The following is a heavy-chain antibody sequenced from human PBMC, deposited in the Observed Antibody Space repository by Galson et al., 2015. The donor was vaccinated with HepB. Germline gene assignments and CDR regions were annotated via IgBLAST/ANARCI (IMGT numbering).Heavy chain of an antibody. CDR2: IEKSGTRI. CDR3: ARDPHSLDY. CDR1: GVTVSGDI. Sequence: SLGVAGADYGVTVSGDIMKWVAQAPGEGLGGVGCIEKSGTRIYYADSVKGRFTISRDNTKNSLHLQMNSLRVEDTAVYYCARDPHSLDYWGQETLVTVSS. V-gene: IGHV3-48*01. J-gene: IGHJ4*02.